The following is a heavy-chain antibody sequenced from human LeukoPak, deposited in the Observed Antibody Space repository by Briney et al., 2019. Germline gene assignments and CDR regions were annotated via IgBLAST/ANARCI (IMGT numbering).Heavy chain of an antibody. J-gene: IGHJ6*03. V-gene: IGHV4-39*01. CDR2: IYYSGST. D-gene: IGHD6-6*01. CDR1: GGSISSSGYY. CDR3: ASIAARLIFDYYYYMDV. Sequence: PSETLSLTCTVSGGSISSSGYYWGWIRQPPGKGLEWIGSIYYSGSTYYKPSLKSRVTISVDTSKNQFSLKLSSVTAADTAVYYCASIAARLIFDYYYYMDVWGKGTTVTVSS.